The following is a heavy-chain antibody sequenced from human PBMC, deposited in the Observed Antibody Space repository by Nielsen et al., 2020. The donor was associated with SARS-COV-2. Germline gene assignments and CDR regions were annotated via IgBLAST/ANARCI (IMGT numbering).Heavy chain of an antibody. V-gene: IGHV4-61*01. CDR3: ARVMVRGVINVDAFDI. D-gene: IGHD3-10*01. Sequence: SETLSLTCTVSGGSISSGSYYWSWIRQPPGKGLEWIGYIYYSGSTNYNPSLKSRVTISVDTSKNQFSLKLSSVTAADTAVYYCARVMVRGVINVDAFDIWGQGTMVTVSS. J-gene: IGHJ3*02. CDR2: IYYSGST. CDR1: GGSISSGSYY.